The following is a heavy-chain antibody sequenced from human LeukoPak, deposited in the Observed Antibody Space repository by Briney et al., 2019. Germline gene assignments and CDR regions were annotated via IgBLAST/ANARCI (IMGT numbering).Heavy chain of an antibody. CDR2: ISWNSGSI. Sequence: GRSLRLSCAASGFTFDDYAMHWVRQAPGKGLEWVSGISWNSGSIGYADSVKGRFTISRDNAKNSLYLQMNGLRAEDTALYYCAKDFSARSAAAGYFDYWGQGTLVTVSS. CDR3: AKDFSARSAAAGYFDY. J-gene: IGHJ4*02. V-gene: IGHV3-9*01. CDR1: GFTFDDYA. D-gene: IGHD6-13*01.